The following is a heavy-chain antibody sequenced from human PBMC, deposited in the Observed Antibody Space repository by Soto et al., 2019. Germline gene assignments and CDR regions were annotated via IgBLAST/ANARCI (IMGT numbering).Heavy chain of an antibody. Sequence: SGPTLVNPTQTLTLTCSFSGFSLSTNGMCVSWIRQPPGKALEWLAHIDWDDDKYYSTSLKTRLTISEDTSKNQVVLTMTNMDPVDTATYYCARRSVASQGGFEFWGQGTLVTVSS. CDR2: IDWDDDK. J-gene: IGHJ4*02. D-gene: IGHD3-3*01. CDR3: ARRSVASQGGFEF. V-gene: IGHV2-70*01. CDR1: GFSLSTNGMC.